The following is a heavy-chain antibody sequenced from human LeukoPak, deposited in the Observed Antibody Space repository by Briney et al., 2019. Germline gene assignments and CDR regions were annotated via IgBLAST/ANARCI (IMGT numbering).Heavy chain of an antibody. Sequence: PSETLSLTCAVYGGSFSGYYWSWIRQPPGKGLEWIGEINHSGSTNYNPSLKSRVTISVDTSKNQFSLKLSSVTAADTAVYYCAREGGYDFWYFGRTHANNWFDPWGQGTLVTVSS. CDR3: AREGGYDFWYFGRTHANNWFDP. V-gene: IGHV4-34*01. J-gene: IGHJ5*02. CDR2: INHSGST. CDR1: GGSFSGYY. D-gene: IGHD3-3*01.